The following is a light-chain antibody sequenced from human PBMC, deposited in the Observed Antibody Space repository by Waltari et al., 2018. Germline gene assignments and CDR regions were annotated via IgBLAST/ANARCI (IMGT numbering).Light chain of an antibody. CDR3: QQYGRSPQT. V-gene: IGKV3-20*01. CDR1: QTVANTY. J-gene: IGKJ1*01. Sequence: EIVLTHSPGTLSLSPGEGATLPCRASQTVANTYLAWYQQKPGQAPRLLISDSSRRATGIPDRFRGSGSGTDFTLTITRLEPEDFAVYYCQQYGRSPQTFGQGTRVEIK. CDR2: DSS.